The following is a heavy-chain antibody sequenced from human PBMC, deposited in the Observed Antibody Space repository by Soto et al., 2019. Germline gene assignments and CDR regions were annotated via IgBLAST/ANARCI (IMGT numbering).Heavy chain of an antibody. J-gene: IGHJ4*02. Sequence: VQLVESGGGLIQAGGSLRLSCAVSGFTVSNNFMMWVRQAPGKGLEWVSLVYSGGSISYAASVKGRFTISRDGSMNMLYLQMNSLTAEDTAVYYCATDGNGQRGSPHWGQGTLVTVSS. CDR3: ATDGNGQRGSPH. CDR1: GFTVSNNF. V-gene: IGHV3-53*02. D-gene: IGHD3-16*01. CDR2: VYSGGSI.